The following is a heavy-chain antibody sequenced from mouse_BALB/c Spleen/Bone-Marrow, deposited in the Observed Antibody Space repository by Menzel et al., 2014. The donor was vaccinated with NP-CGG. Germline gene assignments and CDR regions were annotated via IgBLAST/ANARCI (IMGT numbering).Heavy chain of an antibody. D-gene: IGHD2-1*01. V-gene: IGHV1-7*01. CDR1: GYTFTTFW. CDR2: INPTTSYT. CDR3: ANGNSFAY. Sequence: QVQPKESGAELAKPGASVKMSCKASGYTFTTFWMHWVKQRPGQGLEWIGYINPTTSYTEYSQKFKDKATLTADKSSSTAYMQLSSLTSEDSAVYYCANGNSFAYWGQGTLVTVSA. J-gene: IGHJ3*01.